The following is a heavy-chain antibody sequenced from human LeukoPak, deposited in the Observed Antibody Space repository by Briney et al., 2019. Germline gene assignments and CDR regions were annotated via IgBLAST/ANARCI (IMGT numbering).Heavy chain of an antibody. D-gene: IGHD6-19*01. CDR1: GGSIYSHY. V-gene: IGHV4-59*08. CDR3: MRRDTGWNYSDY. J-gene: IGHJ4*02. CDR2: IYYKGNP. Sequence: SETLSLTCAVSGGSIYSHYWGWIRQPPGKGLEWIGDIYYKGNPNYNPSLKRQVTISLDTSKNHLSRTLTSVVAADTAIYNSMRRDTGWNYSDYGGQEILVTVPS.